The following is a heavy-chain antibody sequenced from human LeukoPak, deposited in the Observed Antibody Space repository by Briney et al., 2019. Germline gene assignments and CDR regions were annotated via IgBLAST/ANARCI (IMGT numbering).Heavy chain of an antibody. CDR2: IIPILGIA. CDR3: ARASPYSGYDQGAFDY. D-gene: IGHD5-12*01. J-gene: IGHJ4*02. Sequence: ASVKVSCTASGGTFSSYAISWVRQAPGQGLEWMGRIIPILGIANYAQKFQGRVTITADKSTSTAYMELSSLRSEDTAVYYCARASPYSGYDQGAFDYWGQGTLVTVSS. V-gene: IGHV1-69*04. CDR1: GGTFSSYA.